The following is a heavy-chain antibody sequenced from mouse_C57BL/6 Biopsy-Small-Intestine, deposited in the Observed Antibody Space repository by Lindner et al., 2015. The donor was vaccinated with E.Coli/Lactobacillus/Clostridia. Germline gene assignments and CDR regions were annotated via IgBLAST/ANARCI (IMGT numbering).Heavy chain of an antibody. V-gene: IGHV1-9*01. CDR2: ILPGSDFT. CDR1: GYTFNGYW. CDR3: TRGYSVYRYFDY. J-gene: IGHJ2*01. Sequence: VQLQESGAELMKPGASVKLSCKASGYTFNGYWIEWIRQRPGHGLEWIGEILPGSDFTNYNEKFKGKATFTTDSSSNTAYIQLSSLSTEDSAIYYCTRGYSVYRYFDYWSQGTTLTVSS. D-gene: IGHD2-12*01.